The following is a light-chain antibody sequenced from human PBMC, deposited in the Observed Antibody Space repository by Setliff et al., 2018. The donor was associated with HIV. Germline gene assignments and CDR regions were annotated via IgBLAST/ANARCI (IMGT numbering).Light chain of an antibody. CDR1: RSVSSN. V-gene: IGKV3-15*01. CDR3: QQYNNWPR. CDR2: GAS. J-gene: IGKJ4*01. Sequence: EIVMTQSPATLSVSPGERATLSCRASRSVSSNLAWYQQKPGQAPRLLIYGASTRATGIPARFSGSGSGTEFTLTISSLQSEDFAVYYCQQYNNWPRVGGGTKVDIK.